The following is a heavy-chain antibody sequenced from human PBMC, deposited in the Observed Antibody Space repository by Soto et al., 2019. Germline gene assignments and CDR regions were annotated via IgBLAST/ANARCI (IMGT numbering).Heavy chain of an antibody. CDR1: GYTFNSHA. CDR2: INAGNGNT. CDR3: ARDQSGICWYVDWFDP. Sequence: ASVKVSCKASGYTFNSHAIHWMRQAPGQRLEWMGWINAGNGNTYYSEKFKGRVSLTRDTVATTVYMELTSLTSEDTGVYYCARDQSGICWYVDWFDPWGQGTLVTVSS. D-gene: IGHD6-13*01. V-gene: IGHV1-3*01. J-gene: IGHJ5*02.